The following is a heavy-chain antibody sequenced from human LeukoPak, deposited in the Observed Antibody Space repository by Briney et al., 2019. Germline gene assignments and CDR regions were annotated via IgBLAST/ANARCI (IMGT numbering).Heavy chain of an antibody. Sequence: GGSLRLSCAASGLTVSSNYMDWVRQAPGKGLEWVSVIYSDGSTYYSDSVKGRFTISRDNSKDTLYLQMNSLRAEDTAVYYCAREARDGYNWGAFDIWGQGTMVTVSS. D-gene: IGHD5-24*01. J-gene: IGHJ3*02. CDR2: IYSDGST. CDR3: AREARDGYNWGAFDI. V-gene: IGHV3-66*01. CDR1: GLTVSSNY.